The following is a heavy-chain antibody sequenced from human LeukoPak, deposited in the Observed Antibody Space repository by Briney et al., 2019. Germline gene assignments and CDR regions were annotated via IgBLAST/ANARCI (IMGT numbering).Heavy chain of an antibody. D-gene: IGHD6-19*01. CDR3: ARGVSSSGWYSSLDP. CDR1: GFTVSSNY. V-gene: IGHV3-53*01. CDR2: IYSGGST. J-gene: IGHJ5*02. Sequence: QPGGSLRLSCAASGFTVSSNYMSWVRQAPGKGLEWVSVIYSGGSTYYADSVKGRFTISRDNSKNTLYLQMNSLRAEDTAVYYCARGVSSSGWYSSLDPWGQGTLVTVSS.